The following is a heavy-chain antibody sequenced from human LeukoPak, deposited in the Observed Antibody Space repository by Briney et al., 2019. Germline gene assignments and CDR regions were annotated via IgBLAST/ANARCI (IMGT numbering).Heavy chain of an antibody. D-gene: IGHD3-22*01. CDR3: ARDLKALTYYYDSSGYRRYYFDY. CDR2: ISAYNGNT. Sequence: ASVKVSCKASGYTFTSYGISWVRQAPGQGLEWMGWISAYNGNTNYAQKLQGRVTMTTDTSTSTAYMELRSLRSDDTAVYYCARDLKALTYYYDSSGYRRYYFDYWGQGTLVTVSS. V-gene: IGHV1-18*01. CDR1: GYTFTSYG. J-gene: IGHJ4*02.